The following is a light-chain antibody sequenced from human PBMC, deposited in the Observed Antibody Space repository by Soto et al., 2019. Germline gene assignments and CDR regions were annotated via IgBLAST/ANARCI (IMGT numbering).Light chain of an antibody. Sequence: QSALTQPRSVSGSPGQSVTISCTGTSGDVGAYDRVSWYQHHPTKAPKLIIYDVTNRPSGVPYRFSGSKSGSTASLTISGLQAEDEADYYCQSYDPTLRTSLFGGGTKLTVL. V-gene: IGLV2-11*01. CDR1: SGDVGAYDR. J-gene: IGLJ2*01. CDR2: DVT. CDR3: QSYDPTLRTSL.